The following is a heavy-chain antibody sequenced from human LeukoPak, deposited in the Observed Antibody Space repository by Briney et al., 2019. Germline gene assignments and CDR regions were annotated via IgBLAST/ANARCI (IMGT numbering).Heavy chain of an antibody. Sequence: GGSLRLSCAASGFTVSSNYMSWVRQAPGKGLEWVSVIYSGGSTYYADSVKGRFTISRDNSKNTLYLQMNSLRAEDTAVYYCASDYDSSGYYGYWGQGTLVTVSS. CDR1: GFTVSSNY. CDR3: ASDYDSSGYYGY. J-gene: IGHJ4*02. V-gene: IGHV3-53*01. CDR2: IYSGGST. D-gene: IGHD3-22*01.